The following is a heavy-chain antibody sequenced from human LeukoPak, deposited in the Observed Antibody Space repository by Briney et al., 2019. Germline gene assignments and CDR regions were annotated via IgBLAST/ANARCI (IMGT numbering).Heavy chain of an antibody. CDR3: ARSYYYDSSGYPN. CDR2: INPNSGGT. V-gene: IGHV1-2*02. J-gene: IGHJ4*02. Sequence: ASVKVSCKASGYSFTSYDINWVRQATGQGLEWMGWINPNSGGTNYAQKFQGRVTMTRDTSISTAYMELSRLRSDDTAVYYCARSYYYDSSGYPNWGQGTLVTVSS. D-gene: IGHD3-22*01. CDR1: GYSFTSYD.